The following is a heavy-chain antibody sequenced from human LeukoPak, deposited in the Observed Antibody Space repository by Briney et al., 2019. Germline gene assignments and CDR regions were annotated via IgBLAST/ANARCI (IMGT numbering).Heavy chain of an antibody. Sequence: SETLSLTCTVSGGSISSSSYYWGWIRQPPGKGLEWIGSIHYSGSTNYNPSLKSRVTISVDTSKNQFSLKLSSVTAADTAVYYCARGYCSGGSCYSYYYYNYMDVWGKGTTVTVPS. CDR3: ARGYCSGGSCYSYYYYNYMDV. CDR2: IHYSGST. J-gene: IGHJ6*03. CDR1: GGSISSSSYY. V-gene: IGHV4-39*07. D-gene: IGHD2-15*01.